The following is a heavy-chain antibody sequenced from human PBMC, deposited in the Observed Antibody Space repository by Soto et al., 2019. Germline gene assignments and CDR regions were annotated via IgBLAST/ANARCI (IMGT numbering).Heavy chain of an antibody. Sequence: XTLSLPSTVSGGSLSSSKYYWGWIRQPPGKGLEWIGSIYYDGSTYFNPSIKSRVTIYVDTSKSQFPLKLSSVTAPDTPVYYCARHAIESVAGTGKNWFDPWGQGTLGTVSS. V-gene: IGHV4-39*01. CDR1: GGSLSSSKYY. J-gene: IGHJ5*02. CDR3: ARHAIESVAGTGKNWFDP. D-gene: IGHD6-19*01. CDR2: IYYDGST.